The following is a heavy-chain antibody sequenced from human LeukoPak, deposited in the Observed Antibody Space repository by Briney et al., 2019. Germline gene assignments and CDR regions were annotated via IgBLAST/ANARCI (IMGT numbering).Heavy chain of an antibody. Sequence: SVKVSCKASGGTFSSYAFSWVRQAPGQGLEWMGRIIPILGIANYAQKFQGRVTITADKSTSTAYMELSSLRSEDTAVYYCASLVVAATPFDYWGQGTLVTVSS. V-gene: IGHV1-69*04. CDR1: GGTFSSYA. J-gene: IGHJ4*02. CDR2: IIPILGIA. CDR3: ASLVVAATPFDY. D-gene: IGHD2-15*01.